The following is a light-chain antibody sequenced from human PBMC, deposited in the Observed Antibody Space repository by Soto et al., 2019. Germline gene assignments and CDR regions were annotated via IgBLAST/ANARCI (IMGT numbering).Light chain of an antibody. V-gene: IGKV3-15*01. CDR3: QHYNNWPSWT. CDR1: QSVSNN. Sequence: EMVMTQPAATLSVSRGERSTLSCMASQSVSNNLAWYQQKPGQAPRLLIYGASTRATGIPARFSGSGSGTEFTLTISSLQSEDFAVYYCQHYNNWPSWTSGQGTKVDIK. J-gene: IGKJ1*01. CDR2: GAS.